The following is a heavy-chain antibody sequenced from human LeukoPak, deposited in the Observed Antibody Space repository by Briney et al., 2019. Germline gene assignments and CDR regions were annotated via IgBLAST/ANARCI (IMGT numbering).Heavy chain of an antibody. D-gene: IGHD6-19*01. CDR2: INHSGST. Sequence: SETLSLTCAVYGGSFSGYYWSWIRQPPGKGLEWIGEINHSGSTNYNPPLKSRVTISVDTSKNQFSLKLSSVTAADTAVYYCARYSSGWYRGRFFDYWGQGTLVTVSS. V-gene: IGHV4-34*01. CDR3: ARYSSGWYRGRFFDY. CDR1: GGSFSGYY. J-gene: IGHJ4*02.